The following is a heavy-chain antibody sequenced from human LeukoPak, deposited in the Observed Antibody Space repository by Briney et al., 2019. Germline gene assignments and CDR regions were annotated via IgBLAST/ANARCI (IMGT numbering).Heavy chain of an antibody. CDR3: ARPSDYGEIDY. V-gene: IGHV4-39*01. CDR1: GGSISSISSY. CDR2: IYYSGST. Sequence: SETLSLTCTVSGGSISSISSYWGWIRQPPGKGLEWIGSIYYSGSTYYNPPLKSRVTISVDTSKNQFSLKLSSVTAADTAVYYCARPSDYGEIDYWGQGTLVTVSS. J-gene: IGHJ4*02. D-gene: IGHD4-17*01.